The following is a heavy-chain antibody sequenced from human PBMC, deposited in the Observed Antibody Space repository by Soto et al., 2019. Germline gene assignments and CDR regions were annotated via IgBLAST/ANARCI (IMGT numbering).Heavy chain of an antibody. CDR2: ISSSGGST. V-gene: IGHV3-23*01. Sequence: HPGGSLRLSCAASGFTFSSYAMGWVRQAPGKGLEWVSIISSSGGSTYYANSVKGRFTISRDKSQNTLDLQMDSLRAVDTAVYYCAKCSGDTPYSPFDYWGQGILVTVSS. CDR3: AKCSGDTPYSPFDY. J-gene: IGHJ4*02. CDR1: GFTFSSYA. D-gene: IGHD2-15*01.